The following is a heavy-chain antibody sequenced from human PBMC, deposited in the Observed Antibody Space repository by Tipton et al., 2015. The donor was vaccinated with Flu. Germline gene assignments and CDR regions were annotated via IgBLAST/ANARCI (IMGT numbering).Heavy chain of an antibody. Sequence: SLRLSCAASGFTLSNYWMHWVRQAPGKGLVWVSRIIGDGGTTNYADAVKGRFTISRDNAKNTLYLQMNSLRAEDTALYYCASLWGIGSYSRYAFDIWGRGAMVTVAS. D-gene: IGHD1-26*01. CDR2: IIGDGGTT. J-gene: IGHJ3*02. CDR1: GFTLSNYW. CDR3: ASLWGIGSYSRYAFDI. V-gene: IGHV3-74*01.